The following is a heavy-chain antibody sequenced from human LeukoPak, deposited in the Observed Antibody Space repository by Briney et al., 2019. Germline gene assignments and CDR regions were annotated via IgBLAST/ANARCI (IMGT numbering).Heavy chain of an antibody. Sequence: ASVKVSCKASGYTFTGYYMHWVRQAPGQGLGWMGWINPNSGGTNYAQKFQGWVTMTRDTSISTAYMELSRLRSDDTAVYYCARRPGSGPDAFDIWGQGTMVTVSS. CDR1: GYTFTGYY. CDR3: ARRPGSGPDAFDI. V-gene: IGHV1-2*04. CDR2: INPNSGGT. J-gene: IGHJ3*02. D-gene: IGHD6-19*01.